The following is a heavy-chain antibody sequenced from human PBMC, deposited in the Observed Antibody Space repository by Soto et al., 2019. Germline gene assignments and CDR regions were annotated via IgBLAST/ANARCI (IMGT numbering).Heavy chain of an antibody. CDR1: GFTFFIYG. CDR2: ISYDGSNK. Sequence: GGSLRLSCAASGFTFFIYGMHRVRQAPGKGLEWVAVISYDGSNKYYGDSVKGRFTISRDNSKNTLYIQMNSLRADDTAVYYCAKDRDGEIYVAARSGLDYWGQRTVVTVSS. V-gene: IGHV3-30*18. D-gene: IGHD3-3*01. J-gene: IGHJ4*02. CDR3: AKDRDGEIYVAARSGLDY.